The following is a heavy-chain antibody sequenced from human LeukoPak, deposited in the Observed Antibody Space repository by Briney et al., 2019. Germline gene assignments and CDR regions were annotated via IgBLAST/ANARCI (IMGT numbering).Heavy chain of an antibody. CDR2: IGGSGTRT. CDR1: GFTFTTYG. Sequence: GGSLRLSCSASGFTFTTYGMNWVRQAPGKGLEWVSGIGGSGTRTYYADSVKGRFTISRDNSKNTLYLQMNSLRDEDTAVYYCAKDSHWILFDDWGQGTLVTVSS. V-gene: IGHV3-23*01. CDR3: AKDSHWILFDD. D-gene: IGHD2-2*03. J-gene: IGHJ4*02.